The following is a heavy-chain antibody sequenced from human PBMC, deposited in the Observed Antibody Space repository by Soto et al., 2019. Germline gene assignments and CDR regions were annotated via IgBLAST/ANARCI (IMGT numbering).Heavy chain of an antibody. CDR2: INHSGST. J-gene: IGHJ6*02. Sequence: SETLSLTCAVYGGSFSGYYWSWIRQPPGKGLERIGEINHSGSTNYNPSLKRRITISVDTAKIQFDLKLSSVTAADTAVYDCARGARELESGDRGRDYYYDGMDVWGQGTTVTVSS. CDR1: GGSFSGYY. CDR3: ARGARELESGDRGRDYYYDGMDV. D-gene: IGHD2-21*02. V-gene: IGHV4-34*01.